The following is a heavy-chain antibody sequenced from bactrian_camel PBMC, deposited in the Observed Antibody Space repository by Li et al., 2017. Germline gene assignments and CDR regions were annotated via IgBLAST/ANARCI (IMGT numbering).Heavy chain of an antibody. CDR2: IDRGGST. Sequence: DVQLVESGGGSVQAGGSLRLSCETSGYTSSGYTGCGYGRSWFRQAPGKEREFVSTIDRGGSTRYADSVKGRFTISRDNAKNTVYLQMNNLTPEDTAVYCCQPYAAVYDHWGRGTQVTVS. CDR3: QPYAAVYDH. J-gene: IGHJ4*01. CDR1: GYTSSGYTGCGYG. V-gene: IGHV3S42*01. D-gene: IGHD1*01.